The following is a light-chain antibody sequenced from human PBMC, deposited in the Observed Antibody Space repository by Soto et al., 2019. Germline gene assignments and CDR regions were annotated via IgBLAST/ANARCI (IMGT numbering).Light chain of an antibody. Sequence: DIQMTQSPSSVSASVGDTVTITCRASQDINSRLAWFQQKPGRAPKYVIQAASMLQSGFPSRFAGSGSGTEFTLTINTLQPEDFATYSCLQVKSFPRTFGQGTKVDI. V-gene: IGKV1-12*01. J-gene: IGKJ1*01. CDR3: LQVKSFPRT. CDR1: QDINSR. CDR2: AAS.